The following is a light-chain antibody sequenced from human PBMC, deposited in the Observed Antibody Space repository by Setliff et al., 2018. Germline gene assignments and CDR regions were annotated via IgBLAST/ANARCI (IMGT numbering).Light chain of an antibody. CDR3: SSYAASYNPYV. V-gene: IGLV2-8*01. Sequence: QSALTQPPSASGSPGQSLTISCTGTSNDIGAYKFVSWYQQHPGKPPKLIIYEVTKRPSGVPDRFSGSKSGNTASLTVSGLQAEDEADYYCSSYAASYNPYVFGTGTKVPS. J-gene: IGLJ1*01. CDR1: SNDIGAYKF. CDR2: EVT.